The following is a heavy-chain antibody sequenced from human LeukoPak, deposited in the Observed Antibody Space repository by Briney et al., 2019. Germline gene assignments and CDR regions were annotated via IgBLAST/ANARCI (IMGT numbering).Heavy chain of an antibody. CDR3: ARGSADGDYLFY. D-gene: IGHD4-17*01. CDR2: ISGSGGST. J-gene: IGHJ4*02. Sequence: GGSLRLSCAASGFTFSSYAMSWVRQAPGKGLELVSAISGSGGSTYYADSVKGRFTISRDNSKNTLYLQMNSLRAEDTAVYYCARGSADGDYLFYWGQGILVTVSS. V-gene: IGHV3-23*01. CDR1: GFTFSSYA.